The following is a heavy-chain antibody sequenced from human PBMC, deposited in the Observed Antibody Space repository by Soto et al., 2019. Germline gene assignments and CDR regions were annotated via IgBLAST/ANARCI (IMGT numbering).Heavy chain of an antibody. Sequence: QVQLVESGGGVVQPGRSLRLSCAASGFTFSSYGMHWVRQAPGKGLEWVAVISYDGSNKYYADSVKGRFTISRDNSKNTLYLQMNSLRAEDTAVYYCAKAADYYDFWSDYQWGGQGTLVTVSS. CDR2: ISYDGSNK. CDR3: AKAADYYDFWSDYQW. CDR1: GFTFSSYG. D-gene: IGHD3-3*01. V-gene: IGHV3-30*18. J-gene: IGHJ4*02.